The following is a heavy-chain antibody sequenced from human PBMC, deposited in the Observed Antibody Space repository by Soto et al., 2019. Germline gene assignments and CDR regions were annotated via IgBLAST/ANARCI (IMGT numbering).Heavy chain of an antibody. CDR3: ARDSPGVAGMVDY. CDR1: GFTFSSYS. J-gene: IGHJ4*02. CDR2: ISSSSSYI. V-gene: IGHV3-21*01. D-gene: IGHD2-15*01. Sequence: GGSLRLSCAASGFTFSSYSMNWVRQAPGKGLEWVSSISSSSSYIYYADSVKGRFTISRDNAKNSLYLQMNSLRAEDTAVYYCARDSPGVAGMVDYWGQGTLVTVSS.